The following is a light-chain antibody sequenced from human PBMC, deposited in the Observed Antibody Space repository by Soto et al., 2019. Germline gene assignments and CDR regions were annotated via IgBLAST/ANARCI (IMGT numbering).Light chain of an antibody. J-gene: IGLJ3*02. CDR3: SSYAGSSTWV. CDR1: ASDIGNYNY. V-gene: IGLV2-14*01. Sequence: QSVLTQPASVSGSPGQSITISCTGSASDIGNYNYVSWYQHYPGKAPKLIIYGVSNRPSGVSDRISASKSGNTASLTISGLQAEDEADYYCSSYAGSSTWVFGGGTKVTVL. CDR2: GVS.